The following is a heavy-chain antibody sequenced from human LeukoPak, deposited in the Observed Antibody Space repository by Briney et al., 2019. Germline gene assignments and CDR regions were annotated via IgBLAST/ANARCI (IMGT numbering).Heavy chain of an antibody. Sequence: GGSLRLSCAASGFTFSSYSMNWVRQAPGKGLEWVSSISSSSSYIYYADSVKGRFTISRDNAKNSLYLQMNSLRAEDTAVYYCARDSHYYDSSGYAYWGQGTLVTVSS. D-gene: IGHD3-22*01. J-gene: IGHJ4*02. CDR1: GFTFSSYS. V-gene: IGHV3-21*01. CDR2: ISSSSSYI. CDR3: ARDSHYYDSSGYAY.